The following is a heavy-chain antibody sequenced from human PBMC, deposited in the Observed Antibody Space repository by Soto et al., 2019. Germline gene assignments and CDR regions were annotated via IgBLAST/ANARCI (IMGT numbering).Heavy chain of an antibody. V-gene: IGHV3-30*18. D-gene: IGHD1-7*01. CDR1: GFTFSSYG. CDR2: ISYDGSNK. J-gene: IGHJ4*02. Sequence: SGGSLRLSCAASGFTFSSYGMHWVRQAPGKGLEWVAVISYDGSNKYYADSVKGRFTISRDNSKNTLYLQMNSLRAEDTAVYYCAKSGITGTTNLPSPIFWGQGTLVTVSS. CDR3: AKSGITGTTNLPSPIF.